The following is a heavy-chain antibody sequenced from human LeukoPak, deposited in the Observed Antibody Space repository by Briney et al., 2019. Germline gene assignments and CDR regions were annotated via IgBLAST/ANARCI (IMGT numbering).Heavy chain of an antibody. J-gene: IGHJ4*02. CDR1: GFTFSSYG. Sequence: GGSLRLSCAASGFTFSSYGMSWVRQPPGKGLEWVSAIGGSGGSTYYADSVKGRFTISRDNSKNTLYLQTNSLRAEDTAVYYCAKDPHVLLWFGELNPGGLVYDYWGQGTLVTVSS. CDR3: AKDPHVLLWFGELNPGGLVYDY. V-gene: IGHV3-23*01. D-gene: IGHD3-10*01. CDR2: IGGSGGST.